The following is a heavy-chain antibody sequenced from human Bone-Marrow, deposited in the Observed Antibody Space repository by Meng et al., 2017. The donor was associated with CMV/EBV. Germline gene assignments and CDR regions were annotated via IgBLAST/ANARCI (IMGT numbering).Heavy chain of an antibody. CDR1: GFIFSSYW. CDR2: INQDGSEK. CDR3: ATPFYYDSTGPTPFDN. Sequence: GGSLRLSCAASGFIFSSYWMTWVRQAPGKGLEWVANINQDGSEKKYVDSVKGRFTISRDNARDSLYLQMNSLRAEDTAVYYCATPFYYDSTGPTPFDNCGQGTLVTVSS. J-gene: IGHJ4*02. V-gene: IGHV3-7*01. D-gene: IGHD3-22*01.